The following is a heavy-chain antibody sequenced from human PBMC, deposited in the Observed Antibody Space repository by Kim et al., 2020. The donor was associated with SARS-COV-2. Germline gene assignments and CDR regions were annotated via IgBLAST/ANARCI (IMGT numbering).Heavy chain of an antibody. CDR2: VYYSGST. V-gene: IGHV4-39*07. D-gene: IGHD3-22*01. Sequence: SETLSLTCTVSGGSISSSSYYWGWIRQPPGKGLEWIGSVYYSGSTYYNPSLKSRVTISVDTSKNQFSLKLSSVTAADTAVYYCARDLTPYYYDSSGYSDYYIDYWGQGTLDTVSS. CDR1: GGSISSSSYY. CDR3: ARDLTPYYYDSSGYSDYYIDY. J-gene: IGHJ4*02.